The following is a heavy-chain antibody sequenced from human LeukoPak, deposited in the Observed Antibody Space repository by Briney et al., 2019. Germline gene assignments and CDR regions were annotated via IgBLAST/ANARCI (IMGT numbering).Heavy chain of an antibody. D-gene: IGHD4-23*01. CDR1: GFTFSSYS. CDR2: ISSSSSYI. Sequence: EAGGSLRLSCAASGFTFSSYSMNWVRQAPEKGLEWVSSISSSSSYIYYADSVKGRFTISRDNSKNTLYLQMNSLRAEDTAVYYCAKGRGSTVVTRGYAFDIWGQGTMVTVSS. CDR3: AKGRGSTVVTRGYAFDI. V-gene: IGHV3-21*04. J-gene: IGHJ3*02.